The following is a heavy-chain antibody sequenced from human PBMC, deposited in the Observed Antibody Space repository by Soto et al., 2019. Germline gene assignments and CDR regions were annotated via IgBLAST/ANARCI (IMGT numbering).Heavy chain of an antibody. Sequence: QVQLVQSGAEVKKPGASVKVSCKASGYSFTTYGISWVRQAPGQGLEWMGWISDYNGNTNYEKKFQGRVTMTTDTSTXTXXXEXXRLRSDDTAVYYCAREGYYSGSGSYSPPRYYGMDVWGQGTTVTVS. V-gene: IGHV1-18*01. CDR2: ISDYNGNT. J-gene: IGHJ6*02. D-gene: IGHD3-10*01. CDR3: AREGYYSGSGSYSPPRYYGMDV. CDR1: GYSFTTYG.